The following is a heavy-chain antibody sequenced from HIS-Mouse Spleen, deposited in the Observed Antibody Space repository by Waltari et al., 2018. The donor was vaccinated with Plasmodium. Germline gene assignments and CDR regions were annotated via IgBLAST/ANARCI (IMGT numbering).Heavy chain of an antibody. Sequence: QVQLVESGGGVVQPGRSLRLSGAASGFTFSSYGMHWVRQAPGKGLEWVAVISHDGSNKYYADSVKGRFTISRDNSKNTLYLQMNSLRAEDTAVYYCAKDRRSSSWYVDYWGQGTLVTVSS. CDR2: ISHDGSNK. CDR3: AKDRRSSSWYVDY. J-gene: IGHJ4*02. CDR1: GFTFSSYG. D-gene: IGHD6-13*01. V-gene: IGHV3-30*18.